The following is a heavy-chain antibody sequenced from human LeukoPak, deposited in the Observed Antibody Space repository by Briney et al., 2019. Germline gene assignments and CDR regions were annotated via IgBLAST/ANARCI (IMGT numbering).Heavy chain of an antibody. D-gene: IGHD6-19*01. CDR3: ARDGPPWYSSGWEPFDY. V-gene: IGHV3-33*01. CDR1: GFTFSSYG. Sequence: GGSLRLSCAASGFTFSSYGMHWVRQAPGKGLEWVAVIWYDGSNKYYADSVKGRFTISRDNSKNTLYLQMNGLRAEDTAVYYCARDGPPWYSSGWEPFDYWGQGTLVTVSS. J-gene: IGHJ4*02. CDR2: IWYDGSNK.